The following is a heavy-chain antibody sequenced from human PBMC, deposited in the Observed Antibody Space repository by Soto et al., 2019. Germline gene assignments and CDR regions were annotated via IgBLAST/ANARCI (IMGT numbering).Heavy chain of an antibody. CDR2: IYYSGSP. Sequence: QVQLQESGPGLVKPSETLSLTCTVSGGSINPYYWSWIRQPPGKGLEWIGYIYYSGSPNYNPSLKSRVTISVDTPKNQFFLRLSSVTAADTAVYYCARYQQYFQHWGQGTLVTVSS. V-gene: IGHV4-59*08. CDR3: ARYQQYFQH. J-gene: IGHJ1*01. CDR1: GGSINPYY. D-gene: IGHD6-13*01.